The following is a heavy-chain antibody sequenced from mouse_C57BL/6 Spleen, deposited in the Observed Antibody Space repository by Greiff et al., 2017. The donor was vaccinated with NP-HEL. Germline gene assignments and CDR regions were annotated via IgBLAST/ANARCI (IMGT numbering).Heavy chain of an antibody. CDR2: IYPGDGDT. CDR1: GYAFSSSW. CDR3: ARAYYSNHYAMDY. V-gene: IGHV1-82*01. J-gene: IGHJ4*01. Sequence: VQLVESGPELVKPGASVKISCKASGYAFSSSWMNWVKQRPGKGLEWIGRIYPGDGDTNYNGKFKGTATLTADKSSSTAYMQLSSLTSEDSAVYFCARAYYSNHYAMDYWGQGTSVTVSS. D-gene: IGHD2-5*01.